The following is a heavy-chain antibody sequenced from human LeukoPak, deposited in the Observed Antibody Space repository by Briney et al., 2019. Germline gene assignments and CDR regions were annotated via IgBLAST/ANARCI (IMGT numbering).Heavy chain of an antibody. CDR2: IRYDGSNT. Sequence: PGGSLRLSCAASGFTFSSYGMHWVRQAPGKGLEGVAFIRYDGSNTYYPDSVKGRFTISRDNSKNRLYLQMNSLSAEDTAVYYCAKQARRAYYYGSGTYAGSHYFDYWGQGTLVTVSS. D-gene: IGHD3-10*01. CDR1: GFTFSSYG. CDR3: AKQARRAYYYGSGTYAGSHYFDY. V-gene: IGHV3-30*02. J-gene: IGHJ4*02.